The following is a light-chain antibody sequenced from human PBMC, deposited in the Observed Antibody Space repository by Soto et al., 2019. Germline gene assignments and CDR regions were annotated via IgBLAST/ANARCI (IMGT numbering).Light chain of an antibody. J-gene: IGKJ2*02. CDR1: QSVSSSY. Sequence: EIVLTQSPGTLSLSPGERATLSCRASQSVSSSYLAWYQQKPGQAPRLLIYGASSRSTGIPDRFSGSGSGTDITLTISRLEPEDFAVYYCQQYGSSPRTCGQGTKLEIK. CDR3: QQYGSSPRT. V-gene: IGKV3-20*01. CDR2: GAS.